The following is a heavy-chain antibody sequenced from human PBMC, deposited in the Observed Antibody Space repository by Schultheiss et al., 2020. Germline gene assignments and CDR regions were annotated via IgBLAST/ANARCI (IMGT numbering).Heavy chain of an antibody. CDR2: IRSKANSYAT. CDR1: GFTFSGSA. D-gene: IGHD2-15*01. J-gene: IGHJ6*02. Sequence: GGSLRLSCAASGFTFSGSAMHWVRQASGKGLEWVGRIRSKANSYATAYAASVKGRFTISRDDSKNTAYLQMNSLKTEDTAVYYCTRPGYCSGGSCYFKDPYGMDVWGQGTTVNVSS. CDR3: TRPGYCSGGSCYFKDPYGMDV. V-gene: IGHV3-73*01.